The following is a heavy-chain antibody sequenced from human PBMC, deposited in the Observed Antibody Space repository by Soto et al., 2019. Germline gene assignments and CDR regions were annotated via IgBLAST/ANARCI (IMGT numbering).Heavy chain of an antibody. CDR1: GFTFSSYG. Sequence: PGGSLRLSCAASGFTFSSYGIHWVRQAPGKGLEWVSVIWNDGSKKYYADSMKGRFTISRDNSKNTLYLQMNSLRAEDTALYYCAKDRGALRWSEEHYYFDYWGQGSLVTVSS. J-gene: IGHJ4*02. D-gene: IGHD4-17*01. CDR2: IWNDGSKK. V-gene: IGHV3-30*02. CDR3: AKDRGALRWSEEHYYFDY.